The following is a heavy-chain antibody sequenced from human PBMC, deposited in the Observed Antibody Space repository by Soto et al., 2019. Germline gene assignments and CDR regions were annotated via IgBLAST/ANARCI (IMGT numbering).Heavy chain of an antibody. V-gene: IGHV3-23*01. CDR1: GFTFSSYA. J-gene: IGHJ6*02. CDR3: AKKGAGRGSGTSSQDVGMDV. D-gene: IGHD3-10*01. CDR2: ISGSGGST. Sequence: PGGSLRLSRAASGFTFSSYAMSWVRQAPGKGLEWVSAISGSGGSTYYADSVKGRFTISRDNSKNTLYLQMNSLRAEDTAVYYCAKKGAGRGSGTSSQDVGMDVWGQGTTVTVSS.